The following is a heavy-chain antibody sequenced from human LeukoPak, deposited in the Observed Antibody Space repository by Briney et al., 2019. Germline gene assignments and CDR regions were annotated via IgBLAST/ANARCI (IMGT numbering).Heavy chain of an antibody. CDR2: IWYDGSNK. D-gene: IGHD6-19*01. CDR1: GFTFSSYG. V-gene: IGHV3-33*01. CDR3: ARDYVTMPVPALGY. Sequence: PGRSLRLSCAASGFTFSSYGMHWVRQAPGKGLEWVAVIWYDGSNKYYADSLRGRFTISRDKSKNTLYLQMNSLRAEDTAVYYCARDYVTMPVPALGYWGQGTLVTVSS. J-gene: IGHJ4*02.